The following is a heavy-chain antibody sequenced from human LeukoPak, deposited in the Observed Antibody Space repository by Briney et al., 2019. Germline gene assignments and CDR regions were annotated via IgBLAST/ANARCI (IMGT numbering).Heavy chain of an antibody. V-gene: IGHV1-8*01. J-gene: IGHJ3*02. D-gene: IGHD2-2*01. CDR1: GYTFTSYD. Sequence: ASVKVSCTASGYTFTSYDINWVRQATGQGLEWMGWMNPNSGNTGYAQKFQGRVTMTRNTSISTAYMELSSLRSEDTAVYYCARGGSRYCSSTSCSGDAFDIWGQGTMVTVSS. CDR2: MNPNSGNT. CDR3: ARGGSRYCSSTSCSGDAFDI.